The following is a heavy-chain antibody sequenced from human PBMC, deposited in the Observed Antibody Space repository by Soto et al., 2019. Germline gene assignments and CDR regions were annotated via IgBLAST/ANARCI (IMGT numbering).Heavy chain of an antibody. CDR2: IFPPDSDT. J-gene: IGHJ4*02. D-gene: IGHD3-22*01. Sequence: PGESLKISCQGSGYSFTSFWIGWVRPMPGKGLVWMGIIFPPDSDTIYIPSSQGQVTISPDNYISTSHLQWNSLKASDSDIYYCGRKWSTSGYFFDYWSQGTPVTVSS. CDR1: GYSFTSFW. CDR3: GRKWSTSGYFFDY. V-gene: IGHV5-51*01.